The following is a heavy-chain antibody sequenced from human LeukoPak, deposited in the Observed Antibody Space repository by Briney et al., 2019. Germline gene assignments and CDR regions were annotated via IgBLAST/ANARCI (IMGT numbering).Heavy chain of an antibody. CDR1: GDSITNNLHY. J-gene: IGHJ4*02. D-gene: IGHD1-1*01. Sequence: PSETLSLICTVSGDSITNNLHYWGWIRQPPGKGLEWISSIYSIGGTFYNPSLKSRVTMSMDTSKNHFSLRLTSVTAADTAVFYCARFVIGTTAFDHWGKGILVTVSS. V-gene: IGHV4-39*02. CDR3: ARFVIGTTAFDH. CDR2: IYSIGGT.